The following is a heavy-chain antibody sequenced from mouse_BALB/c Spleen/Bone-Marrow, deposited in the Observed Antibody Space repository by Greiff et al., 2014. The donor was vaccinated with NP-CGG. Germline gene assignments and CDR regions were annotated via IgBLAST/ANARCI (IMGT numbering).Heavy chain of an antibody. D-gene: IGHD2-4*01. CDR1: GFTFSSYD. J-gene: IGHJ3*01. CDR2: IGSGGSYT. Sequence: EVQLVESGGDLVRPGGSLKLSCAASGFTFSSYDMSWVRQTPDKRLEWVATIGSGGSYTYYPDSVKGRFTIPRDNAKNTLYLQMSSLKSEDTAMYYCSRLSYDYDGAWFAYWGQGTLVTVSA. CDR3: SRLSYDYDGAWFAY. V-gene: IGHV5-6*01.